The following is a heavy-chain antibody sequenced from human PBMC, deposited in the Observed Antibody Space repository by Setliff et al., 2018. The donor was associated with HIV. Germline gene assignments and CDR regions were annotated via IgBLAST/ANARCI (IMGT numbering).Heavy chain of an antibody. V-gene: IGHV4-59*08. Sequence: SETLSLTCSVSGGSISNFYWSWIRQPPGKGLEWVGHIYSTGDTNYNPSLKSRVTISVDTSKNQFSLKLSSVTAADTAVYYCARQWPYYYYMDVWGKGTTVTVSS. CDR3: ARQWPYYYYMDV. CDR2: IYSTGDT. D-gene: IGHD5-12*01. CDR1: GGSISNFY. J-gene: IGHJ6*03.